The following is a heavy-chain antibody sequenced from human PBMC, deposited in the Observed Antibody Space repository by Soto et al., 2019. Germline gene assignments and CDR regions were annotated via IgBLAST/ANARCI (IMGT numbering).Heavy chain of an antibody. D-gene: IGHD6-19*01. V-gene: IGHV3-23*01. CDR2: ISGSGGST. J-gene: IGHJ4*02. CDR3: ARRSSGWYFDY. Sequence: EVQLLESGGGLVQPGGSLRLSCAASGFPFSGYAMSWVGQAPGKGLEWVSAISGSGGSTYYADPVKGRFTISRDNSKNTLYLQMNSLRAEDTAVYYCARRSSGWYFDYWGQGTLVTVSS. CDR1: GFPFSGYA.